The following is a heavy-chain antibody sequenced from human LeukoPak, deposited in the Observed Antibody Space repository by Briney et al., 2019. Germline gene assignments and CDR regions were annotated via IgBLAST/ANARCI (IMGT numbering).Heavy chain of an antibody. CDR3: ARVGRSRGSLPNTYYYMDV. Sequence: ASVKVSCKASGDIFNSYSVSWVRQAPGQGLEYMGEIIPMFGSANYAQKFQGRVTITTDQSTTTAYMELRSLTSEDTAVYYCARVGRSRGSLPNTYYYMDVWGKGTTVTVSS. V-gene: IGHV1-69*05. J-gene: IGHJ6*03. D-gene: IGHD1-26*01. CDR1: GDIFNSYS. CDR2: IIPMFGSA.